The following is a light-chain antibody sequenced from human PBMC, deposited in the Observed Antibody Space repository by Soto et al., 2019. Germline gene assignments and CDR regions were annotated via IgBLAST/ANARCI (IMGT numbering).Light chain of an antibody. CDR3: QQFDSLPLT. CDR2: DAS. J-gene: IGKJ4*01. Sequence: DIQMTESPSSLSAFVGDRVTITCQASQEISNYLNWYQQKPGKAPKFLIYDASNLEIGVPSRFSGSGSGTDFTLTISSLQPEDFAAYYCQQFDSLPLTFGGGTKVEIK. V-gene: IGKV1-33*01. CDR1: QEISNY.